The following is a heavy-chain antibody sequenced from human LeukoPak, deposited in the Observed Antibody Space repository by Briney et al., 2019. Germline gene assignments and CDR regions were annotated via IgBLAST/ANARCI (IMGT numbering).Heavy chain of an antibody. J-gene: IGHJ4*02. D-gene: IGHD6-19*01. CDR3: VKSGGYGLIDY. CDR1: GASISGSGYY. Sequence: SETLSLTCAVSGASISGSGYYLGWIRPPPGKGLEGIGNIYYTGSTYYNASLQSRVTISIDMYKHQYRLRLSSVTAADTAMYYCVKSGGYGLIDYWGQGTLVTVSS. CDR2: IYYTGST. V-gene: IGHV4-39*01.